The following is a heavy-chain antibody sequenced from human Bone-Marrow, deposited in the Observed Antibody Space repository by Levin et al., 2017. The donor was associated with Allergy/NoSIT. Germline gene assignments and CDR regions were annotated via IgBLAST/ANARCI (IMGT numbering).Heavy chain of an antibody. CDR2: IKEDGSDT. CDR3: ARDVGVS. Sequence: GESLKISCEASGFSFSRDWMTWVRQAPGKGLEWVANIKEDGSDTYYVDSVRGRFTISRDNAKNSMYLQMNSLRVEDTAVYFCARDVGVSWGQGTLVTVSS. J-gene: IGHJ5*02. CDR1: GFSFSRDW. D-gene: IGHD2-8*01. V-gene: IGHV3-7*01.